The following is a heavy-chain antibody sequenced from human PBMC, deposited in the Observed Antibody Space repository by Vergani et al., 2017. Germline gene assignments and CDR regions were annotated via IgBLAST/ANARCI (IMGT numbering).Heavy chain of an antibody. CDR3: ARISMTMVRGVIIYYYGMDV. CDR2: IFSNDEK. D-gene: IGHD3-10*01. Sequence: QVTLKESGPVLVKPTETLTLTCTVSGFSLSNARMGVSWIRQPPGTALEWLAHIFSNDEKSYSTPLKGRLTISKDTSKSQVVLTMTNMDPVDTATYYCARISMTMVRGVIIYYYGMDVWGQGTTVTVSS. J-gene: IGHJ6*02. V-gene: IGHV2-26*01. CDR1: GFSLSNARMG.